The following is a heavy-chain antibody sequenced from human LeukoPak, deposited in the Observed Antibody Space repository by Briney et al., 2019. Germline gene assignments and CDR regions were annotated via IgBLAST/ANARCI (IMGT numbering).Heavy chain of an antibody. D-gene: IGHD2-15*01. Sequence: QSGESLRLFCAASGFTIRSYGMHWVRQAPGKGLEWVAFIRYDGSNKYYADSVKGRFTISRDNSKNTLYLQMNSLRAEDTAVYYCAKVLSVVVAATLLDYWGQGTLVTVSS. CDR1: GFTIRSYG. J-gene: IGHJ4*02. V-gene: IGHV3-30*02. CDR3: AKVLSVVVAATLLDY. CDR2: IRYDGSNK.